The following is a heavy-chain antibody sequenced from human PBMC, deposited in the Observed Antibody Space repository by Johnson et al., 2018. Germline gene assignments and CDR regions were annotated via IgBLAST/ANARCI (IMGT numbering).Heavy chain of an antibody. V-gene: IGHV3-30*18. CDR1: GFTFSSYG. J-gene: IGHJ6*03. CDR3: AKEAGQQLQYYYYYMDV. Sequence: QVQLVQSGGGVVQPGRSLRLSCAASGFTFSSYGMHWVRQAPGKGLEWVAVISYDGSNKYYADSVKGRFTISRDNSKNTLYLQMNSLRAEETAVYYCAKEAGQQLQYYYYYMDVWGKGTTVTVSS. D-gene: IGHD6-13*01. CDR2: ISYDGSNK.